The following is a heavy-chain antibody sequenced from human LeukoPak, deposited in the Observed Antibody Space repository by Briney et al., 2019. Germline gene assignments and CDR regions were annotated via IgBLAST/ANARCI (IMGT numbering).Heavy chain of an antibody. CDR3: TRGAGWLIDY. CDR1: GYSISSGYY. Sequence: SETLSLTCAVSGYSISSGYYWGWIRQPPGKGLEWIGSIYHSWSTYYNPSLKSRVTISVDTSKNQFSLKLSSVTTADTAVYYCTRGAGWLIDYWGQGILVTVPS. V-gene: IGHV4-38-2*01. CDR2: IYHSWST. D-gene: IGHD3-16*01. J-gene: IGHJ4*02.